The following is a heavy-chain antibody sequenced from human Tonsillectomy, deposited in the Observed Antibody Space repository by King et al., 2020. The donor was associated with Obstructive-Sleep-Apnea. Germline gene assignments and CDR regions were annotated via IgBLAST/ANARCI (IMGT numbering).Heavy chain of an antibody. CDR3: AKDTSPNIVVVPAAHFDY. Sequence: VQLVESGGGLVQPGRSLRLSCAASGFTFDDYAIHWVRQAPGKGLEWVSGISWNSGSRDYADSVKGRFTISRDNAKNSLYLQMNSLRAEDTALCYCAKDTSPNIVVVPAAHFDYWGQGTLVTVSS. J-gene: IGHJ4*02. V-gene: IGHV3-9*01. CDR1: GFTFDDYA. D-gene: IGHD2-2*01. CDR2: ISWNSGSR.